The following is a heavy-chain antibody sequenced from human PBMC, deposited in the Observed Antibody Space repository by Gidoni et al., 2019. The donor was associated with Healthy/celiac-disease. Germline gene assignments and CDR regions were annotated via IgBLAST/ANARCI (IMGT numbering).Heavy chain of an antibody. CDR3: TREGNYGDDAFDI. Sequence: EVQPVESGGGLVQPGRSLRLSCTASGFTFGDYARSWVRQAPGKGLEWVGFIRSKAYGGTTEYAASVKGRFTISRDDSKSIAYLQMNSLKTEDTAVYYCTREGNYGDDAFDIWGQGTMVTVSS. CDR1: GFTFGDYA. D-gene: IGHD1-7*01. V-gene: IGHV3-49*04. J-gene: IGHJ3*02. CDR2: IRSKAYGGTT.